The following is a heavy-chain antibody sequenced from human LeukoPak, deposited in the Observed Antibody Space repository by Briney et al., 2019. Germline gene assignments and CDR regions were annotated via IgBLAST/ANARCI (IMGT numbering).Heavy chain of an antibody. J-gene: IGHJ3*01. D-gene: IGHD3-10*01. V-gene: IGHV3-23*01. Sequence: GGSLRLSCAASGFTFRTYAMSWVRQAPGKGLEWVSGISGREDSRQYTDSVKGRFTISRDKSKNTLYLQMNGLRAEDTAVYYCAKDRGIVGIDAFDFWGQGTKVTVSS. CDR2: ISGREDSR. CDR1: GFTFRTYA. CDR3: AKDRGIVGIDAFDF.